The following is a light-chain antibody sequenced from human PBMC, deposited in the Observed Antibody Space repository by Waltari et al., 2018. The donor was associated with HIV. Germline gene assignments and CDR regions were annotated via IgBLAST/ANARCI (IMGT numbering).Light chain of an antibody. CDR2: GDN. CDR1: SLRSFF. CDR3: HTRDTNREHYV. J-gene: IGLJ1*01. Sequence: SSELTQDPVVSVALGQTIKITCQGDSLRSFFANWYQHRPGQAPVLVVYGDNRRPSGIPDRFSASNSGNASSLIISKSEAADEADYFCHTRDTNREHYVFGGGTRLIVL. V-gene: IGLV3-19*01.